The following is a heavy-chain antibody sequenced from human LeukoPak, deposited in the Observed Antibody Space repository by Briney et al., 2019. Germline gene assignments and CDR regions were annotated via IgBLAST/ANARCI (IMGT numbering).Heavy chain of an antibody. Sequence: GGSLRLSCAASGFTFSDYYMSWIRQAPGKGLEWVSYISSSGSTIYYADSVKGRFTISRDNAKNSLYLQMDSLRAEDTAVYYCARGSYYDSAGYFQHWGQGTLVTVSS. CDR1: GFTFSDYY. D-gene: IGHD3-22*01. V-gene: IGHV3-11*01. J-gene: IGHJ1*01. CDR2: ISSSGSTI. CDR3: ARGSYYDSAGYFQH.